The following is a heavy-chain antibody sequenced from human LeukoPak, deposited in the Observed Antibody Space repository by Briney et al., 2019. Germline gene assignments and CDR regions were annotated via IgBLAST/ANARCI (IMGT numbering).Heavy chain of an antibody. D-gene: IGHD1-14*01. CDR1: GFTFSSYS. CDR2: ISSSSSYI. CDR3: ATDIERYLFYYYYMDV. Sequence: GGSLRLSCAASGFTFSSYSMNWVRQAPGKGLEWVSSISSSSSYIYYADSVKGRFTISRDNAKNSLYLQMNSLRAEDTAVYYCATDIERYLFYYYYMDVWGKGTTVTVS. J-gene: IGHJ6*03. V-gene: IGHV3-21*01.